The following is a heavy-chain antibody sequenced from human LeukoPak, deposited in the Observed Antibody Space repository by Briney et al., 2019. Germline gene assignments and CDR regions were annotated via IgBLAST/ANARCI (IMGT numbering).Heavy chain of an antibody. V-gene: IGHV1-8*01. D-gene: IGHD3-10*01. J-gene: IGHJ1*01. CDR2: MNPNSGNT. CDR3: ARGRRGQEYFQH. CDR1: GYTFTSYD. Sequence: ASVKVSCKASGYTFTSYDINWVRQATGQGLAWMGWMNPNSGNTGYAQKFQGRVTMTRNTSISTAYMELSSLRSEDTAVYYCARGRRGQEYFQHWGQGTLVTVSS.